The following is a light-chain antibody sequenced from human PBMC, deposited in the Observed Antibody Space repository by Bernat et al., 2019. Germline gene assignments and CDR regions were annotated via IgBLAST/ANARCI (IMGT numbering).Light chain of an antibody. CDR1: QSVSSSY. CDR2: GAS. V-gene: IGKV3-20*01. Sequence: EIVLTQSPGTLSLSPGERATLSCRASQSVSSSYLAWDQQKPGQAPRLLIYGASSRATGIPDRFSGSGSGTDFTLTISRLEPDDFAVYYCQQYGSSPAFGVGTKVE. J-gene: IGKJ4*01. CDR3: QQYGSSPA.